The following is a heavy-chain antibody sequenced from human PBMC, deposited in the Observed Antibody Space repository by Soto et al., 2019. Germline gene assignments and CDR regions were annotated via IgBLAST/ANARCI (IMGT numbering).Heavy chain of an antibody. V-gene: IGHV1-69*13. D-gene: IGHD3-3*01. CDR3: ARAVLRFLEWLLSPRYYYYGMDV. CDR1: GYTLTELS. CDR2: IIPIFGTA. J-gene: IGHJ6*02. Sequence: SVKVSCKVSGYTLTELSMHWVRQAPGKGLEWMGGIIPIFGTANYAQKFQGRVTITAAESTSTAYMELSSLRSEDTAVYYCARAVLRFLEWLLSPRYYYYGMDVWGQGSTVTVSS.